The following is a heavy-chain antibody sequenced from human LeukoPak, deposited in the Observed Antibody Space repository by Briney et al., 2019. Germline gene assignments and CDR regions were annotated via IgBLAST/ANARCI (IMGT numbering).Heavy chain of an antibody. D-gene: IGHD6-19*01. CDR2: VNPNSGGT. J-gene: IGHJ4*02. CDR3: SRGAPTIAMTGTGLDY. CDR1: GYTFSDYY. Sequence: ASVKVSCKASGYTFSDYYMHWVRQAPGQGLEWMGWVNPNSGGTNYEQKFQGRFTMTRDTSINTAYMEVSGLKSDDTAVYYCSRGAPTIAMTGTGLDYWGQGTLVAVSS. V-gene: IGHV1-2*02.